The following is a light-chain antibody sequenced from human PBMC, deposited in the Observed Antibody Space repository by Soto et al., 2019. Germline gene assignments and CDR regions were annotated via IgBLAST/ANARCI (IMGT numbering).Light chain of an antibody. CDR3: QQNYSPPPVT. Sequence: DIQMTQSPSTLSASVGDRVTITCRASQSISSWLAWYQQKPGKAPKLLIYAASSLRSGVPSRFSGSGFGTDFTLTISSLQPEDFATYYCQQNYSPPPVTFGQGTRLEIK. CDR2: AAS. V-gene: IGKV1-39*01. CDR1: QSISSW. J-gene: IGKJ5*01.